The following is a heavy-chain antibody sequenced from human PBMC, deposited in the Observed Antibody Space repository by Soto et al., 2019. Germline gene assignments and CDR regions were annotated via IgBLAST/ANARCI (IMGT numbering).Heavy chain of an antibody. D-gene: IGHD2-8*01. CDR3: ARIYCTTSTCDSWFDP. V-gene: IGHV5-10-1*01. CDR1: GYTFTTFW. J-gene: IGHJ5*02. Sequence: GASLKISCTGFGYTFTTFWISWVRQMPGKGLEWMGRIDPRDSYVTYSPSFEGHVTISVDKSISTAYLQWGSLKASDTAIYFCARIYCTTSTCDSWFDPWGQGTLVTVSS. CDR2: IDPRDSYV.